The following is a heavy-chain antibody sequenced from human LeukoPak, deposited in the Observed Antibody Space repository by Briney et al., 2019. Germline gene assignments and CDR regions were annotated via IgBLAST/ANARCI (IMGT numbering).Heavy chain of an antibody. CDR1: GFTFSSYG. Sequence: GGSLRLSCAASGFTFSSYGMHWVRHAPGKGLEWVADISYDGGNTYYAHSVKGRFTLSTDTSKNTLYLQMNSLRAEDTGVYYCAKDQIDWEGELLIGSFDYWGQGTLVTVSS. CDR3: AKDQIDWEGELLIGSFDY. V-gene: IGHV3-30*18. CDR2: ISYDGGNT. J-gene: IGHJ4*02. D-gene: IGHD1-26*01.